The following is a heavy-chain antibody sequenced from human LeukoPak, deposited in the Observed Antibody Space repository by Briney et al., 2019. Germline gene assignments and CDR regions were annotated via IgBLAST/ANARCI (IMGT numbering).Heavy chain of an antibody. D-gene: IGHD3-22*01. Sequence: PGGSLRLSCAASEFTFSSYGMSWVRQAPGKGLEWVLGISASGTSTYDADSVKGRFTISRDNSKNTLYLQMNSLRAEDTAVYYCAKSSIFYDSSGYYVGEKYYFDYWGQGTLVTVSS. CDR2: ISASGTST. CDR1: EFTFSSYG. V-gene: IGHV3-23*01. CDR3: AKSSIFYDSSGYYVGEKYYFDY. J-gene: IGHJ4*02.